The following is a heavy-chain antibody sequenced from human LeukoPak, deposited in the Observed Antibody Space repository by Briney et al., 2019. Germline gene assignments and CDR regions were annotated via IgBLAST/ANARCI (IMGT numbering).Heavy chain of an antibody. V-gene: IGHV4-38-2*02. J-gene: IGHJ4*02. CDR2: IYYSGST. D-gene: IGHD4-17*01. Sequence: SETLSLTCTVSGYSISSGYYWGWIRQPPGKGLEWIGNIYYSGSTYYNPSLNSRVTISVDTSKNQFSLKLSSVTAADTAVYYCARRTYGEVDYWGQGTLVTVSS. CDR3: ARRTYGEVDY. CDR1: GYSISSGYY.